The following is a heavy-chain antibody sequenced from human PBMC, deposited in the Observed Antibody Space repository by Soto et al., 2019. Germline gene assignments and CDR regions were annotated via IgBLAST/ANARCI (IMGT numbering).Heavy chain of an antibody. CDR3: AKGYSSSWPRLYYFDY. Sequence: PSETLSLTCTVSSGSISSYYWSWIRQPPGKGLEWIGYIHYTGNTNSNPSLKGRVTLSIDPSWNQFSLKLRSVTAADTAVYYCAKGYSSSWPRLYYFDYWGQGTLVTVSS. CDR1: SGSISSYY. CDR2: IHYTGNT. D-gene: IGHD6-13*01. V-gene: IGHV4-59*01. J-gene: IGHJ4*02.